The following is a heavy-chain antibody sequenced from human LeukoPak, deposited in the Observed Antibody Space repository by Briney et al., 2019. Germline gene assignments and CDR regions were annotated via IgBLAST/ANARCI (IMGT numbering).Heavy chain of an antibody. V-gene: IGHV3-53*01. Sequence: GGSLRLSCAASGFTVSSNYMSWVRQAPGKGLEWVSVIYSGGSTYYADSVKGRFTISRDNSKNTLYLQMNSLRAEDTAVYHCASQVVVAANTDYWGQGTLVTVSS. CDR2: IYSGGST. CDR1: GFTVSSNY. CDR3: ASQVVVAANTDY. D-gene: IGHD2-15*01. J-gene: IGHJ4*02.